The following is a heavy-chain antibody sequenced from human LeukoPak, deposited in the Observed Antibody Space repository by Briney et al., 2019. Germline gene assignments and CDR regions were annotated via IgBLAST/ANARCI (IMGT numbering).Heavy chain of an antibody. J-gene: IGHJ4*02. D-gene: IGHD2-2*01. CDR3: ANPPQDIVVVPAAEGRP. V-gene: IGHV3-15*01. Sequence: GGSLRLSCVGSGFTFSNAWMNWVRQAPGKGLEWVARIKSKPDGETIDYAAPVKGRFIISRDDSKNTVYLQMNSLRAEDTAVYYCANPPQDIVVVPAAEGRPWGQGTLVTVSS. CDR1: GFTFSNAW. CDR2: IKSKPDGETI.